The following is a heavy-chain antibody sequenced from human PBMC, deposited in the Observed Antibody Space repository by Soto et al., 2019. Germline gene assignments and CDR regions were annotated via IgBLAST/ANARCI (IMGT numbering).Heavy chain of an antibody. D-gene: IGHD3-9*01. Sequence: QVQLQQWGAGLLKPSETLSLTCAVYGGSFSGYYWSWIRQPPGKGLEWIGEINHSGSTNYNPSLKRRVTISVXXSXNPXSLKLSSVTAADTAVYYCAVLLWTAGPPVEGWFDPWGQGTLVTVSS. CDR3: AVLLWTAGPPVEGWFDP. J-gene: IGHJ5*02. CDR2: INHSGST. V-gene: IGHV4-34*01. CDR1: GGSFSGYY.